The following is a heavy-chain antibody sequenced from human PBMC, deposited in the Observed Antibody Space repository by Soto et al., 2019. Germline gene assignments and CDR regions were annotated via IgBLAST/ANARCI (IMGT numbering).Heavy chain of an antibody. Sequence: SETLSLTCAVYGGSFSGYYWSWIRQPPGKGLEWIGYIDYSGSTNYNPSLKSRVTISVDTSKNHFSLKLSSVTAADTAVYYCARGYYYMDVWGKGTTVTVSS. CDR3: ARGYYYMDV. CDR1: GGSFSGYY. J-gene: IGHJ6*03. CDR2: IDYSGST. V-gene: IGHV4-59*01.